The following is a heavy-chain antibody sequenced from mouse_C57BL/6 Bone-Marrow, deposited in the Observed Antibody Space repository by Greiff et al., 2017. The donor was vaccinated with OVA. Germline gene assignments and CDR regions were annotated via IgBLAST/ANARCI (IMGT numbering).Heavy chain of an antibody. Sequence: QVQLKQSGAELVRPGTSVKVSCKASGYAFTNYLIEWVKQRPGPGLEWIGVINPGSGGTNYNEKFKGKATLTADKSSSTAYMQLSSLTSEDSAVYFCARGTIYYGSAMDYWGQGTSVTVSS. V-gene: IGHV1-54*01. CDR1: GYAFTNYL. CDR2: INPGSGGT. J-gene: IGHJ4*01. CDR3: ARGTIYYGSAMDY. D-gene: IGHD2-1*01.